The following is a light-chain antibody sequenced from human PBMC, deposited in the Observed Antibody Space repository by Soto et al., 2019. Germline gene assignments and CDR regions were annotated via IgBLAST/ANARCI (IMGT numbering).Light chain of an antibody. Sequence: EIWLTQSPGTLSLSPGERATLSCRAIESVSGSDLTWYQQRLGQAPRFLLYGASTRATGIPDRFSGSGSGTDFTLTISSLQSEDFAVYYCQQYNTWPLITFGPGTRLEIK. CDR2: GAS. CDR1: ESVSGSD. CDR3: QQYNTWPLIT. V-gene: IGKV3-15*01. J-gene: IGKJ5*01.